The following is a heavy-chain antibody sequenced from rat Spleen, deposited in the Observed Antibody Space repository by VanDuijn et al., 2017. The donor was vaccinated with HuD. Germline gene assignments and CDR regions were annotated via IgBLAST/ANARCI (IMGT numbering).Heavy chain of an antibody. CDR1: GFTFSNYG. Sequence: EVQLVESGGGLVQPGRSLTLSCEASGFTFSNYGMHWIRQAPTKGLVWVASISPSGGRSNYRDSVKGRFTIARDNAKSTLYLQMYSLRSEDSATYYCATDGYYDGTYYSVYVMDAWGQGASVTVSS. V-gene: IGHV5-19*01. CDR3: ATDGYYDGTYYSVYVMDA. CDR2: ISPSGGRS. J-gene: IGHJ4*01. D-gene: IGHD1-12*02.